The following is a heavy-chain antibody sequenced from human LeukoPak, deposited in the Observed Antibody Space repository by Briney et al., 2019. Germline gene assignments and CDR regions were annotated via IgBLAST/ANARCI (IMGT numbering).Heavy chain of an antibody. CDR1: GFTFSSYS. J-gene: IGHJ6*02. CDR2: ISSSSSYV. Sequence: GGSLRLSCAASGFTFSSYSMNWVRQAPGKGLEWVSSISSSSSYVYYADSVKGRFTISRDNAKNSLYLQMNSLRAEDTAVYYCARDHSSSGMDVWGQGTTVTVSS. V-gene: IGHV3-21*01. CDR3: ARDHSSSGMDV.